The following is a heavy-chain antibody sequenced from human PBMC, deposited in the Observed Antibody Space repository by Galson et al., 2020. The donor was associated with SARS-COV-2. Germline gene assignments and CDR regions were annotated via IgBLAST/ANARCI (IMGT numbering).Heavy chain of an antibody. V-gene: IGHV1-18*01. J-gene: IGHJ3*01. CDR2: ISAYSPHP. D-gene: IGHD6-19*01. Sequence: GESLKISCKASGYTFINYGVSWVRQAPGQGLEWVGWISAYSPHPNYAENLQGRLTMTTDTSTSTAYMELRSLRSDDTAVYYCARVSTAVSGTGYAYDLWGQGTMVTVSS. CDR1: GYTFINYG. CDR3: ARVSTAVSGTGYAYDL.